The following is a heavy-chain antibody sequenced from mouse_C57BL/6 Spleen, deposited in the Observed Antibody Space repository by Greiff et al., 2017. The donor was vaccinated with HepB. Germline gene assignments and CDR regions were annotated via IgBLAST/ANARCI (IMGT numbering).Heavy chain of an antibody. CDR2: ISYDGSN. CDR3: ARAGDYAMDY. Sequence: EVKLMESGPGLVKPSQSLSLTCSVTGYSITSGYYWNWIRQFPGNKLEWMGYISYDGSNNYNPSLKNRISITRDTSKNQFFLKLNSLTTEDTATYYCARAGDYAMDYWGQGTSVTVSS. J-gene: IGHJ4*01. V-gene: IGHV3-6*01. CDR1: GYSITSGYY.